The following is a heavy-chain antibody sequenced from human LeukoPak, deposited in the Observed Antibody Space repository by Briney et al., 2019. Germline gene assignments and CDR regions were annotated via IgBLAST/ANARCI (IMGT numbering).Heavy chain of an antibody. J-gene: IGHJ6*03. CDR1: GGTFSSYA. Sequence: GSSVKVSCKASGGTFSSYAISWVRQAPGQGLEWMVGIIPIFGTANYAQKFQGRVTITADKSTSTAYMELSSLRSEDTAVYYCSRGPGIVAGYYMDVWGKGTTVTISS. D-gene: IGHD6-13*01. V-gene: IGHV1-69*06. CDR2: IIPIFGTA. CDR3: SRGPGIVAGYYMDV.